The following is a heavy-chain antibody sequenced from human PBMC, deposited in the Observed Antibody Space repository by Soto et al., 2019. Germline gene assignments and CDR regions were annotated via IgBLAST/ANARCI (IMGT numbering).Heavy chain of an antibody. J-gene: IGHJ6*02. CDR1: GGSVISGSYY. CDR3: AYMAGDYYYYGMDV. V-gene: IGHV4-61*01. D-gene: IGHD6-19*01. CDR2: IYHSGST. Sequence: SETLSLTCTVSGGSVISGSYYGIGIRQPPGKGLEWIGYIYHSGSTNYNPSLKSRVTISVDTSKNQFSLKLSSVTAADTAVYYCAYMAGDYYYYGMDVWGQGTTVTVSS.